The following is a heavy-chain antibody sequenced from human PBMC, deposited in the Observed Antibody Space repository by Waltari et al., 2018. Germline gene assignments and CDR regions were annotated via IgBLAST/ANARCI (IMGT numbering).Heavy chain of an antibody. Sequence: QVQLQESGPGLVKPSGTLSLTCAVSGGSISSSNWWSWVRQPPGKGLEWIGEIYHSGSTNYNPSLKSRVTISVDNSKNTLYLQMNSLRAEDTAVYYCARNTYSSSWYMNYYYYGMDVWGQGTTVTVSS. J-gene: IGHJ6*02. CDR2: IYHSGST. CDR3: ARNTYSSSWYMNYYYYGMDV. V-gene: IGHV4-4*02. D-gene: IGHD6-13*01. CDR1: GGSISSSNW.